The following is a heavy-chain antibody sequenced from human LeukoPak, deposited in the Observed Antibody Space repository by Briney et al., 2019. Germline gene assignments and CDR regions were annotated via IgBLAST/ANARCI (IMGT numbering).Heavy chain of an antibody. CDR2: INTNTGNP. V-gene: IGHV7-4-1*02. D-gene: IGHD2-15*01. Sequence: ASVKVSCKTSGYTFTDYYIYWMRQAPGQGLEWMGWINTNTGNPTYAQGFTGRFVFSLDTSVSTAYLQISSLKAEDTAVYYCARPRFAYYSGGSCYSSRVNWFDPWGQGTLVTVSS. J-gene: IGHJ5*02. CDR3: ARPRFAYYSGGSCYSSRVNWFDP. CDR1: GYTFTDYY.